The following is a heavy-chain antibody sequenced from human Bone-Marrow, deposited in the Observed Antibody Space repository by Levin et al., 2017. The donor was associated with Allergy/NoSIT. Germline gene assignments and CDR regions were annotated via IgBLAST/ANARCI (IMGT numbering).Heavy chain of an antibody. D-gene: IGHD6-19*01. V-gene: IGHV4-30-4*01. CDR3: ARVKYSSGWPQDDAFDI. Sequence: LRLSCTVSGGSISSGDYYWSWIRQPPGKGLEWIGYIYYSGSTYYNPSLKSRVTISVDTSKNQFSLKLSSVTAADTAVYYCARVKYSSGWPQDDAFDIWGQGTMVTVSS. CDR2: IYYSGST. CDR1: GGSISSGDYY. J-gene: IGHJ3*02.